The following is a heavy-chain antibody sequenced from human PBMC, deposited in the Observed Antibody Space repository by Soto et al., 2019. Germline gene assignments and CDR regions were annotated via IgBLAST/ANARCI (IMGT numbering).Heavy chain of an antibody. Sequence: ASVKVSCKASGFPFTGYYIHWLRQAPGQGLEWMGWINAHSGGTEYAQKFQGRVTLTRDTSIATAYLTLTSLTSDDTALYYCAKDLTRQLAYWLDPWGQGTQVTVS. CDR3: AKDLTRQLAYWLDP. J-gene: IGHJ5*02. CDR1: GFPFTGYY. CDR2: INAHSGGT. D-gene: IGHD6-6*01. V-gene: IGHV1-2*02.